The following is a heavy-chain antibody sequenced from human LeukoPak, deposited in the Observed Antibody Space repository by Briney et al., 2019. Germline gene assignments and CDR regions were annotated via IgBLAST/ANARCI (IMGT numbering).Heavy chain of an antibody. V-gene: IGHV1-24*01. CDR1: GYSLTKLS. CDR3: AALPSH. J-gene: IGHJ4*02. D-gene: IGHD2-2*01. CDR2: FDPEDNET. Sequence: GASVKVSCKVSGYSLTKLSLHWVRQAPGKGLGWMGGFDPEDNETLSSEKFQGQVIITEDTSTDSSNMELRNLRIDDTAIYYCAALPSHWGQGTLVTVSS.